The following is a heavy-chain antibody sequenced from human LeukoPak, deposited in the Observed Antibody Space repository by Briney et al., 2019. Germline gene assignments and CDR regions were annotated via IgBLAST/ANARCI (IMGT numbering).Heavy chain of an antibody. CDR2: ISSRSSYI. V-gene: IGHV3-21*01. Sequence: GGSLRLSCAASGFTFSSYSMNWVRQAPGKGLEWVSSISSRSSYIYYADSVKGRFTISRDNAKNSLYLQMNSLRAEDTAVYYCAASGFRLFRRGDAFDVWGQGTMVTVSS. CDR3: AASGFRLFRRGDAFDV. D-gene: IGHD5-12*01. J-gene: IGHJ3*01. CDR1: GFTFSSYS.